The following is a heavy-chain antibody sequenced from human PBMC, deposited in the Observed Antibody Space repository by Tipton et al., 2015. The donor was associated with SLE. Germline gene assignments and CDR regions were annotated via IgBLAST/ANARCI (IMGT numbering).Heavy chain of an antibody. CDR3: VRERKYVVRFRELVAPDL. CDR2: INHTGGT. J-gene: IGHJ3*01. V-gene: IGHV4-34*01. D-gene: IGHD1-26*01. Sequence: TLSLTCAVYGGSFSDYYWSWIRQTPGEGLEWIGEINHTGGTKYNPSLESRVTMSVDTSKNQFSLKLSSVTAADTAMYYCVRERKYVVRFRELVAPDLWGQGTAITISS. CDR1: GGSFSDYY.